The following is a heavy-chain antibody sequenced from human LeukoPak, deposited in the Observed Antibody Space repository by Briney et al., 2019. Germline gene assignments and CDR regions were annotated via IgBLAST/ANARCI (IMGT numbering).Heavy chain of an antibody. Sequence: GSLRLSCAASGFTFTDSYMTWVRQAPGKGLEWLSYISGSGDDTNYADSVRGRFTISRDNAKNSLYLQMNSLRVEDTAVYYCAKDIVWFGELAGDAFDIWGQGTMVTVSS. J-gene: IGHJ3*02. D-gene: IGHD3-10*01. V-gene: IGHV3-11*06. CDR2: ISGSGDDT. CDR1: GFTFTDSY. CDR3: AKDIVWFGELAGDAFDI.